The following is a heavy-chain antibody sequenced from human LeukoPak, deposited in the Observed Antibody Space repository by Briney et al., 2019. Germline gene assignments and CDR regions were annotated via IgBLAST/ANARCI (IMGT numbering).Heavy chain of an antibody. J-gene: IGHJ4*02. CDR1: GGTFSSYA. CDR3: ARATGYSNPFDY. D-gene: IGHD6-13*01. V-gene: IGHV1-69*13. CDR2: IIPIFGTA. Sequence: SVKVSCKASGGTFSSYAISWVRQAPGQGLEWMGGIIPIFGTANYAQKFRGRVTITADESTSTAYMELSSLRSEDTAVYYCARATGYSNPFDYWGQGTLVTVSS.